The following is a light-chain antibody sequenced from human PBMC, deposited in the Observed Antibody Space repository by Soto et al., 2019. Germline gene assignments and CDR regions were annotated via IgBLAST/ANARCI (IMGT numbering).Light chain of an antibody. J-gene: IGKJ5*01. CDR2: KAS. V-gene: IGKV1-5*03. Sequence: DIQMTQSPSTLSASVGDRVTITCLASQSISIWLAWYQQKPGRAPKFLIYKASDLESGVPSRFSGSGSGTEFTLTISSLQPEDFATYYCQQSYSSPITFGQGTRLEIK. CDR1: QSISIW. CDR3: QQSYSSPIT.